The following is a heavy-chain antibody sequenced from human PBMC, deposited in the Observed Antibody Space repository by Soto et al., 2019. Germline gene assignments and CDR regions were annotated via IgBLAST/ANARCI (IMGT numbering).Heavy chain of an antibody. D-gene: IGHD6-13*01. CDR3: AKDQLAAAGTPYNWFDP. CDR1: GFTFSSYA. V-gene: IGHV3-23*01. J-gene: IGHJ5*02. CDR2: ISGSGGST. Sequence: EVQLLESGGGLVQPGGSLRLSCAASGFTFSSYAMSWVRQAPGKGLEWVSAISGSGGSTYYADSGKGRFTISRDNSKNTLYLQMNSLKAEDTAVYYCAKDQLAAAGTPYNWFDPWGQGTLVTVSS.